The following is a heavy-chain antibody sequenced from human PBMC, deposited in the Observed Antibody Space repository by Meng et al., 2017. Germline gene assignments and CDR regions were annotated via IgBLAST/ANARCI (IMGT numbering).Heavy chain of an antibody. D-gene: IGHD2-15*01. CDR3: ARAYCSGGSCEFDY. J-gene: IGHJ4*02. CDR2: TYYRSKWYN. Sequence: QVQPQQSGPGLVKPSQTLSLTCAISGDSVSSNSAAWNWIRQSPSRGLEWLGRTYYRSKWYNEYTVSVKSRITINPDTSKNQFSLQLNSVTPEDTAVYYCARAYCSGGSCEFDYWGQGTLVTVSS. V-gene: IGHV6-1*01. CDR1: GDSVSSNSAA.